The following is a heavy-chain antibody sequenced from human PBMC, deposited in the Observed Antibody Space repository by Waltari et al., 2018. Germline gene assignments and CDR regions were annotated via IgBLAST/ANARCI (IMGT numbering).Heavy chain of an antibody. Sequence: QVQVVESGGGVVQPGRSLRLSCAASGFTFSIYAMHWVRQAPGKGLEWVAVISYDGSNKYYTGTVKGRFTISRDNSQNMLYLQMNSLRDEDTAVYYCAIVIQWWFPGNMNVWGQGTTVTVSS. D-gene: IGHD2-15*01. CDR1: GFTFSIYA. V-gene: IGHV3-30*07. CDR3: AIVIQWWFPGNMNV. J-gene: IGHJ6*02. CDR2: ISYDGSNK.